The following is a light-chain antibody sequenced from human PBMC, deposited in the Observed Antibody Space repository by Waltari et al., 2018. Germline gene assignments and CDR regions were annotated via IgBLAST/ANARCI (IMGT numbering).Light chain of an antibody. CDR3: NSYTSTSTPYV. CDR2: DVN. CDR1: NNDVGAYTH. V-gene: IGLV2-14*03. J-gene: IGLJ1*01. Sequence: QSALTQPGSVSGSPGQSITSSCTGTNNDVGAYTHASRNRKYEGKQPKLIIDDVNKRPSGVSDRFSGSKSGLTASLTISGLQTEDEADYYCNSYTSTSTPYVFGTGTKVIVL.